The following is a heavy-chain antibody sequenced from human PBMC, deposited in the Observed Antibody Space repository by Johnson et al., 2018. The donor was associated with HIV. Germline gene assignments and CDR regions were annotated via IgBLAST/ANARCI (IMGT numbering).Heavy chain of an antibody. J-gene: IGHJ3*02. CDR1: GFTVSYNY. CDR2: IYSDSDT. CDR3: AREQLVLGSFRSDAFDI. D-gene: IGHD6-13*01. V-gene: IGHV3-66*01. Sequence: VQLVESGGGLVQPGGSLRLSCAASGFTVSYNYMNWVRQAPGKGLEWVSIIYSDSDTYYADSVKGRFTISRDNSKNTLYRQMNSLRAEDTAVYYGAREQLVLGSFRSDAFDIWGQGTMVTVSS.